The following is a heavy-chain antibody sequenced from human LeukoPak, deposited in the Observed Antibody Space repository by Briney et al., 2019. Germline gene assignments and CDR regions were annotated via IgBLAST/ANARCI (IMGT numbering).Heavy chain of an antibody. V-gene: IGHV3-9*03. Sequence: GRSLRLSCAASGFTFDDYAMHWVRQAPGKGLEGVSGISWNSGNIGYADSVKGRFTISRDNATNSLYLQMNNLRAEDMALYYCAKDIGSGSYYAFDIWGQGTMVTVSS. D-gene: IGHD1-26*01. CDR3: AKDIGSGSYYAFDI. J-gene: IGHJ3*02. CDR2: ISWNSGNI. CDR1: GFTFDDYA.